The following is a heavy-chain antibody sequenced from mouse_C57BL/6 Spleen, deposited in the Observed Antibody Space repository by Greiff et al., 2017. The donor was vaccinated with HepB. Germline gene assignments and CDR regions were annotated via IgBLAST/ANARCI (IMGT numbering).Heavy chain of an antibody. J-gene: IGHJ4*01. CDR3: AKDSSGRYSLDY. CDR1: GYAFSSYW. D-gene: IGHD3-2*02. Sequence: QVQLQQSGAELVKPGASVKISCKASGYAFSSYWMNWVKQRPGKGLEWIGHIYPGDGDTNYNGKFKGKATLTADNSSSTAYMQLSSLTSEDSAVYFCAKDSSGRYSLDYWGQGTTVTVSS. CDR2: IYPGDGDT. V-gene: IGHV1-80*01.